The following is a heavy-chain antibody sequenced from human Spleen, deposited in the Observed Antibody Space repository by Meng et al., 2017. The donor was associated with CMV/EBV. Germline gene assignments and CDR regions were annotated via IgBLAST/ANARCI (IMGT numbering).Heavy chain of an antibody. V-gene: IGHV3-7*01. Sequence: GGSLRLSCTASGFSFSDYWMAWVRQSPEKGLEFVAIINQYGSRTDYGDSVRGRFTLSRDNAKHAMYLQMNSLRVEDTAVYHCARDVPEDCGGGSCYGSSDYWGQGMLVTVSS. CDR2: INQYGSRT. CDR1: GFSFSDYW. J-gene: IGHJ4*02. D-gene: IGHD2-15*01. CDR3: ARDVPEDCGGGSCYGSSDY.